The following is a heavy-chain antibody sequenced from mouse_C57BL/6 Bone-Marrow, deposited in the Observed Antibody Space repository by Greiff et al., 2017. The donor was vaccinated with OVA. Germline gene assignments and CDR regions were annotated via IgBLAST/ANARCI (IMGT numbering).Heavy chain of an antibody. CDR3: AYLRWSFY. CDR2: IYPSDSST. D-gene: IGHD2-3*01. J-gene: IGHJ2*01. V-gene: IGHV1-85*01. CDR1: GFTFTSYE. Sequence: VQLQQSGPELVKPGASVKLSCTASGFTFTSYEINWVKQSPGQGLEWIGWIYPSDSSTKYTEKFKGKATLTVDTSSSTAYMKLHSLTSEDSAVYFCAYLRWSFYWGQGTTLTVSS.